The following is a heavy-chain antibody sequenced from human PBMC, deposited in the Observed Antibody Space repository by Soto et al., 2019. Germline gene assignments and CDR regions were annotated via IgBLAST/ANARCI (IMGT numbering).Heavy chain of an antibody. D-gene: IGHD2-8*01. V-gene: IGHV6-1*01. CDR3: ARGNGHAVYFQH. J-gene: IGHJ1*01. CDR1: GDSFSSNSAA. CDR2: TYYRSKWYN. Sequence: SQTLSLTCAISGDSFSSNSAALNWIRQSPSRGLEWLGRTYYRSKWYNDYAVSVKSRITINPDTSKNQFSLQLNSVTPEDTAVYYCARGNGHAVYFQHWGRGTLVTVSS.